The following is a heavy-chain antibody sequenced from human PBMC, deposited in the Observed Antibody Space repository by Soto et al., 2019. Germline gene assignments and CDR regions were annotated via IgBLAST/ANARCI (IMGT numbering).Heavy chain of an antibody. V-gene: IGHV4-31*03. Sequence: SETLCLSCTVSGGSISSGGYYWSWIRQHPGKGLEWIGYIYYSGSTYYNPSLKSRVTISVDTSKNQFSLKLSSVTAADTAVYYCARDMDSSSWYNWFDPWGQGTLVTVSS. D-gene: IGHD6-13*01. J-gene: IGHJ5*02. CDR3: ARDMDSSSWYNWFDP. CDR2: IYYSGST. CDR1: GGSISSGGYY.